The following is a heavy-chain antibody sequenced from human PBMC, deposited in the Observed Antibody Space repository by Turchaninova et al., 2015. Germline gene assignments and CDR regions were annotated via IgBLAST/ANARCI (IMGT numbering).Heavy chain of an antibody. J-gene: IGHJ4*02. CDR2: LDSGGET. CDR3: ARWGSTSWSFEY. D-gene: IGHD6-13*01. V-gene: IGHV3-53*01. CDR1: GFTVSSNY. Sequence: EVQLVESGGGLIQPGGSLGLSCEASGFTVSSNYMSWVRQAPGKGLDWVSVLDSGGETYYADSVKGRFTSSRDNSKNTLHLQMNSLRAEDTAIYYCARWGSTSWSFEYWGQGTLVTVSS.